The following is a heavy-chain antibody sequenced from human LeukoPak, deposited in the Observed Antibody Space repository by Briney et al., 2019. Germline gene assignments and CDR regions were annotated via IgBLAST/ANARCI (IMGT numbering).Heavy chain of an antibody. V-gene: IGHV3-23*01. J-gene: IGHJ4*02. CDR3: AKAHTSSWYYFGD. CDR2: ISGRGDST. Sequence: GGSLRLPCAASGFNFRSFAMSWVRQAPGKGLEWVSVISGRGDSTHYADSVKGRCTISRDNSKNTLSLQMCSLRAEDTAVYYCAKAHTSSWYYFGDWGQGARVTVSS. D-gene: IGHD6-13*01. CDR1: GFNFRSFA.